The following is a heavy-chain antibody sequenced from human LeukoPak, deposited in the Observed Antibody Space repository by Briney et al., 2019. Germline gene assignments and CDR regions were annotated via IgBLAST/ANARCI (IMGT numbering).Heavy chain of an antibody. D-gene: IGHD3-22*01. CDR3: AKDGLYYDGSAHVYYFDY. CDR1: GFTFSGYA. V-gene: IGHV3-23*01. Sequence: PGGSLRLSCAASGFTFSGYAMTWVRQASGKGLEWVSSITGSGDYTYYIDSVKGRFTISRDNSKNILYLQMNSLRGEDTALYYCAKDGLYYDGSAHVYYFDYWGQGTLVAVSS. J-gene: IGHJ4*02. CDR2: ITGSGDYT.